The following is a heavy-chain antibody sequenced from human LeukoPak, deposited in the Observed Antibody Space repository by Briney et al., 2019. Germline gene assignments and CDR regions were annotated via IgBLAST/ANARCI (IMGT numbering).Heavy chain of an antibody. D-gene: IGHD5-24*01. J-gene: IGHJ5*02. V-gene: IGHV2-5*02. CDR3: AHSLGWHDLSWFDP. CDR2: IYCGDAK. Sequence: SGPTLVKPTQTLTLFCTFSGVALSSIGGGVCWIRQPPGEALEWLTLIYCGDAKRYSPSLESRLTITKDTTKNQVVLTMTNMDPVDTATYYCAHSLGWHDLSWFDPWGQGTLVTVSS. CDR1: GVALSSIGGG.